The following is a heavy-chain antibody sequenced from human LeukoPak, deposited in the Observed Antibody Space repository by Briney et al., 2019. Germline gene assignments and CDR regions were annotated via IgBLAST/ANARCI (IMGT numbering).Heavy chain of an antibody. CDR1: GFTFSSYA. CDR3: ARVPPVGSYYFDY. V-gene: IGHV3-30-3*01. Sequence: GGSPRLSCAASGFTFSSYAMHWVRQAPGKGLEWVAVISYDGSNKYYADSVKGRFTISRDNSKNTLYLQMNSLRAEDTAVYYCARVPPVGSYYFDYWGQGTQVTVSS. CDR2: ISYDGSNK. D-gene: IGHD1-26*01. J-gene: IGHJ4*02.